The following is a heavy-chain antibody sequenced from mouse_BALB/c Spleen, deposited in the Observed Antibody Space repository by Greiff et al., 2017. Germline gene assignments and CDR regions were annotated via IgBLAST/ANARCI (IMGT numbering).Heavy chain of an antibody. CDR1: GYSITSDYA. V-gene: IGHV3-2*02. CDR3: ARWWLLPYFYAMDY. CDR2: ISYSGST. D-gene: IGHD2-3*01. J-gene: IGHJ4*01. Sequence: EVKLEESGPGLVKPSQSLSLTCTVTGYSITSDYAWNWIRQFPGNKLEWMGYISYSGSTSYNPSLKSRISITRDTSKNQFFLQLNSVTTEDTATYYCARWWLLPYFYAMDYWGQGTSVTVSS.